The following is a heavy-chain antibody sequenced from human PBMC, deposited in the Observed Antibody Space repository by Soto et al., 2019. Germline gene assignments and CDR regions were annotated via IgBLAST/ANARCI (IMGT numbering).Heavy chain of an antibody. D-gene: IGHD3-10*01. CDR3: ARGYGSGSYFHY. Sequence: SETLSLTCAVYGGPFSGNYWSWIRQPPGKGLEWIGEINRGGDTNYNPSLESRVSMSADTSKSQFSLRLSFVTAADTAVYYCARGYGSGSYFHYWGQGSLVTVSS. CDR1: GGPFSGNY. CDR2: INRGGDT. V-gene: IGHV4-34*01. J-gene: IGHJ4*02.